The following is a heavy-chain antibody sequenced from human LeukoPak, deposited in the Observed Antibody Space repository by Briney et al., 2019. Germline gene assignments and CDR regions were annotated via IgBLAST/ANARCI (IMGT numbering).Heavy chain of an antibody. CDR2: MTGSGSIT. J-gene: IGHJ3*02. V-gene: IGHV3-23*01. D-gene: IGHD1-26*01. CDR3: AKGPWDLPHAFDI. Sequence: GGSLRLSCAASGFTFSSYAMSWVRQAPGRGLECVSTMTGSGSITRYADSVKGRFIISRDNSKNTLYLQMNSLRAEDTAIYYCAKGPWDLPHAFDIWGLGTMVTVSS. CDR1: GFTFSSYA.